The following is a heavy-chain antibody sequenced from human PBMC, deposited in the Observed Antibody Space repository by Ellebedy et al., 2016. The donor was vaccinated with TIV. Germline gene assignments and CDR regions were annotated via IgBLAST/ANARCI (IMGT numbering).Heavy chain of an antibody. CDR3: AEGRSGWYYFDY. V-gene: IGHV4-34*01. CDR2: VNQSGRT. J-gene: IGHJ4*02. D-gene: IGHD6-19*01. Sequence: ESLKISCAASGFAFSNYWMTWVRQAPGKGLEWIGEVNQSGRTNYHPSLKSRVTISVDTSKNQFSLRLSSVTAADTAVYYCAEGRSGWYYFDYWGQGTLVTVSS. CDR1: GFAFSNYW.